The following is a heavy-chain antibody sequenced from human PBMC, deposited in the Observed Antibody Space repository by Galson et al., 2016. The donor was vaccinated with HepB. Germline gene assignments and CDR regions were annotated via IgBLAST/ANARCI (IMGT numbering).Heavy chain of an antibody. V-gene: IGHV3-30*09. Sequence: SLRLSCAASGFNFRPYDMHWVRQAPGKGLEWVTSVSYDGENKNYADSVKGRFAISRDNAKNTVHLQMNSLRAEDTAVYYCTRDYYGSLDHWGQGTLVTVSS. J-gene: IGHJ4*02. CDR2: VSYDGENK. CDR1: GFNFRPYD. CDR3: TRDYYGSLDH. D-gene: IGHD3-10*01.